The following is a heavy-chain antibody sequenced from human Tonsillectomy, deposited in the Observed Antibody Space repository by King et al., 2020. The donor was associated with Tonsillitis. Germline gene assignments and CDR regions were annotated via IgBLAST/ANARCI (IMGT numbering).Heavy chain of an antibody. CDR1: GFTFSSYG. CDR3: ASYRNSWYFRGKETFDY. V-gene: IGHV3-30*03. Sequence: VQLVESGGGVVQPGRSLRLSCAASGFTFSSYGMHWVRQAPGKGLEWVAVISYDGSNKYYVDSVKGRFTISRDNSKKTLYLRMNSLRAEDTAMYYCASYRNSWYFRGKETFDYWGQGTLVTVSS. D-gene: IGHD6-13*01. CDR2: ISYDGSNK. J-gene: IGHJ4*02.